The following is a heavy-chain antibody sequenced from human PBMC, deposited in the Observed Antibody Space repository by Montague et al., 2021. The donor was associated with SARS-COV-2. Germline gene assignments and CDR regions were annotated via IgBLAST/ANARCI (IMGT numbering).Heavy chain of an antibody. V-gene: IGHV4-39*01. J-gene: IGHJ4*02. Sequence: SETLSLTCTVSGASISRSSYYWGWIRQPPGKGLEWIGNIYYSGNTHYNPSLKSRVTISVDTSKNQFSLRLRSVTAADMAVYYCARQDGMSTLLPGSLDHWGQGTLVTVSS. CDR2: IYYSGNT. CDR1: GASISRSSYY. D-gene: IGHD5/OR15-5a*01. CDR3: ARQDGMSTLLPGSLDH.